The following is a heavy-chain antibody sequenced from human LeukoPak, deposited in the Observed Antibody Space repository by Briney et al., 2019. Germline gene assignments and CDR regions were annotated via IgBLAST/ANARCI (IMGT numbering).Heavy chain of an antibody. V-gene: IGHV4-34*01. CDR2: INHSGST. CDR1: GGSFSPYY. CDR3: VTSGYSYGSPFDY. D-gene: IGHD5-18*01. Sequence: SETLSLTCAVYGGSFSPYYWSWIRQPPGTGLEWIGEINHSGSTNYNPSLKSRVTISVDTSKNQFSLKLSSVTAADTAVYYCVTSGYSYGSPFDYWGQGTLVTVSS. J-gene: IGHJ4*02.